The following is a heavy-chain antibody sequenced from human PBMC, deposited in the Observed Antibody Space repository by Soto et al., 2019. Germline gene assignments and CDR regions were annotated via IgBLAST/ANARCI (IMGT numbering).Heavy chain of an antibody. CDR3: ARDLITDPWLVRGYYFDY. CDR1: GDSVSSNSAA. V-gene: IGHV6-1*01. Sequence: SQTLSLTCAISGDSVSSNSAAWNWIRQSPSRGLEWLGRTYYRSKWYNDYTESVKSRITINPDTSKNQYSLQLNSVTPEDTAVYYFARDLITDPWLVRGYYFDYWGQGTLVTVSS. CDR2: TYYRSKWYN. J-gene: IGHJ4*02. D-gene: IGHD6-19*01.